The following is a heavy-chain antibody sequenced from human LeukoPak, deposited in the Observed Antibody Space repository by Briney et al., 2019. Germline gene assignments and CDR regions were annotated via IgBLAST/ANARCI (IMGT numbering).Heavy chain of an antibody. J-gene: IGHJ6*03. CDR3: ARLVSTRARYCSSTSCFYYYYYMDV. CDR2: IYTSGST. CDR1: GGSISSYY. V-gene: IGHV4-4*09. Sequence: PSETLSLTCTVSGGSISSYYWSWIRQPPGKGLEWIGYIYTSGSTNYNPSLKSRVTISVDTSKNQFSLKLSSVTAADTAVYYCARLVSTRARYCSSTSCFYYYYYMDVWGKGTTVTVSS. D-gene: IGHD2-2*01.